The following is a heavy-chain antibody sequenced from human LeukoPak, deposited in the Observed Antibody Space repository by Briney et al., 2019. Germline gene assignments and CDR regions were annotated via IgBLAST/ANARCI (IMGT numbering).Heavy chain of an antibody. CDR3: ARAVAKTTVTTFDY. CDR2: IYYSGST. Sequence: PSETLSLTCTVSGGSISSYYWSWIRQPPGKGLEWIGYIYYSGSTNYNPSLKSRVTISVDTSKNQFPLTLSSVTAADTAVYYCARAVAKTTVTTFDYWGQGTLVTVSS. D-gene: IGHD4-17*01. V-gene: IGHV4-59*01. J-gene: IGHJ4*02. CDR1: GGSISSYY.